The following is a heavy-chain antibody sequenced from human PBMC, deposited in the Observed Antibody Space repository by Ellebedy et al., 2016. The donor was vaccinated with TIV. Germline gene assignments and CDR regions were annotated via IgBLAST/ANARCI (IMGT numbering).Heavy chain of an antibody. V-gene: IGHV4-59*01. CDR1: GGSMTSYY. CDR2: THDSGST. CDR3: ARGGASSKYIDY. D-gene: IGHD1-26*01. Sequence: MPSETLSLTCTVSGGSMTSYYWSWIRQPPGKVLEWIGFTHDSGSTNYNPTLKTRVTISVDTSKNQFSLKLTSVTAAATAMYYCARGGASSKYIDYWGQGTLVTVSS. J-gene: IGHJ4*02.